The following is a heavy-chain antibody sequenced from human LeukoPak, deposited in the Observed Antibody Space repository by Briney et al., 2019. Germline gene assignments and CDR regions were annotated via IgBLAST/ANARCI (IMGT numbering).Heavy chain of an antibody. CDR3: ARDGRYYYAFDI. CDR1: GGSISSYY. V-gene: IGHV4-59*12. Sequence: SETLSLTCTVSGGSISSYYWSWIRQPPGKGLEWIGYIYYSGSTHYNPSLKSRVTISVDTSKNQFSLKLTSVTAADTAVYYCARDGRYYYAFDIWGQGTMVTVSS. D-gene: IGHD1-26*01. J-gene: IGHJ3*02. CDR2: IYYSGST.